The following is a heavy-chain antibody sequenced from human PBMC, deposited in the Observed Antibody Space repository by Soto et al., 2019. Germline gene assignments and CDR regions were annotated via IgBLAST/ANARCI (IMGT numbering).Heavy chain of an antibody. CDR2: INHSGST. V-gene: IGHV4-34*01. CDR1: GGSFSGYY. J-gene: IGHJ4*02. D-gene: IGHD1-20*01. Sequence: PSETLSLTCAVYGGSFSGYYWSWIRQPPGKGLEWIGEINHSGSTNYNPSLKSRVTISVDTSKNQFSLKLSSVTAADTAVYYCARDQYNLDYWGQGTLVTVS. CDR3: ARDQYNLDY.